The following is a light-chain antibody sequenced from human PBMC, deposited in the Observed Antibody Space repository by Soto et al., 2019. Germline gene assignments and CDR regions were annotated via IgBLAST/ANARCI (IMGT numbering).Light chain of an antibody. V-gene: IGLV2-11*01. J-gene: IGLJ1*01. Sequence: LAQPRSGSGAPGQSVTISCTGTSNVIGGYNYVSWYQQHPGKAPKLIIFDVSERPSGVPARFSGSKSGNTASLTISGLQADDEADYYCCSYAGSYTYVFGSGTKVTVL. CDR1: SNVIGGYNY. CDR3: CSYAGSYTYV. CDR2: DVS.